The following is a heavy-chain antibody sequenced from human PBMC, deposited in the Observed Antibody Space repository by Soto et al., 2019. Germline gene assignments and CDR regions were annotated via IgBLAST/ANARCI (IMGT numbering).Heavy chain of an antibody. CDR1: GFTFSSYS. D-gene: IGHD2-8*02. J-gene: IGHJ4*02. Sequence: PGGSLRLSCAASGFTFSSYSMNWVRQAPGKGLEWVSSISSSSSYIYYADSVKGRFTISRDNSKNTLYLQMNSLGAEDTAAYYCTGEVASGYWGQGTLVTVSS. V-gene: IGHV3-21*01. CDR3: TGEVASGY. CDR2: ISSSSSYI.